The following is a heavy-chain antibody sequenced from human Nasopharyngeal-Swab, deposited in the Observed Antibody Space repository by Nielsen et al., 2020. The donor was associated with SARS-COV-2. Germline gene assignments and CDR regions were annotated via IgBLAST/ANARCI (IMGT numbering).Heavy chain of an antibody. D-gene: IGHD4-17*01. CDR3: ARDAPAHYGAFY. CDR1: GFTFSNAW. J-gene: IGHJ4*02. CDR2: IVHDASNE. V-gene: IGHV3-30*03. Sequence: LSLTCAASGFTFSNAWMNWVRQAPGKGLEWVAFIVHDASNEYYGDSVKGRFSISRDSSKNTLYLQMDSLRGEDTAVYYCARDAPAHYGAFYWGQGALATVSS.